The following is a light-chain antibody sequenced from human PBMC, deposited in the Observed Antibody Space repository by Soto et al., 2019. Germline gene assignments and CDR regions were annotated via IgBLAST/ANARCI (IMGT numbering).Light chain of an antibody. J-gene: IGKJ2*01. CDR1: QSISSW. CDR2: KAS. V-gene: IGKV1-5*03. Sequence: DIQMIQSPSTLSASVGDRVTITCRASQSISSWLAWYQQKPGKAPKLLISKASYLEGGVPSRFSGSGSGTEFTLTISSLQPEDSATYFCQQYNTYSLTFGQGTKLE. CDR3: QQYNTYSLT.